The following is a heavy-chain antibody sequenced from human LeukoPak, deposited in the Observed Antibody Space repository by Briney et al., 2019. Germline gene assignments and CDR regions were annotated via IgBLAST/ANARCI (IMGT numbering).Heavy chain of an antibody. CDR1: GFTFSTYG. CDR3: AKDRLGAMMYFDF. Sequence: PGGSLRLSCEASGFTFSTYGMSWVRQAPGKGLEWVSAISGSGGSTYYADSVKGRVTISRDNSKNTLYLQVNSLRVEDTAVYYCAKDRLGAMMYFDFWGHGTLVTVSS. J-gene: IGHJ4*01. V-gene: IGHV3-23*01. CDR2: ISGSGGST. D-gene: IGHD1-26*01.